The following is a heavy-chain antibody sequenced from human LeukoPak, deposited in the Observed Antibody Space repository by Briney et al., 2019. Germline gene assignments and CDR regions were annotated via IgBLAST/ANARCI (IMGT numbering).Heavy chain of an antibody. D-gene: IGHD6-19*01. J-gene: IGHJ4*02. Sequence: GGSLRPSFAASGFTFSSYSMNWVRQAPGKGLEWVSYISSSSSTIYYADSVKGRFTISRDSAKNSLYLQMNSLRAEDTAVYYCARDVAGYFDYWGQGTLVTVSS. V-gene: IGHV3-48*01. CDR3: ARDVAGYFDY. CDR2: ISSSSSTI. CDR1: GFTFSSYS.